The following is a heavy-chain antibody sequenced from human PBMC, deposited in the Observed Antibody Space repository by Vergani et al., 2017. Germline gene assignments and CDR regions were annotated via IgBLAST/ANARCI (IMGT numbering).Heavy chain of an antibody. Sequence: QVQLVQSGAEVKKPGSSVKVSCKASGGTFSSYAISWVRQATGQGLEWMGGIIPIFGTANYAQKFQGRVTITADESTSTAYMELSSLRSEDTAVYYCAGSDRGYCTNGVCYTDFDYWGQGTLVTVSS. V-gene: IGHV1-69*01. D-gene: IGHD2-8*01. CDR2: IIPIFGTA. CDR3: AGSDRGYCTNGVCYTDFDY. J-gene: IGHJ4*02. CDR1: GGTFSSYA.